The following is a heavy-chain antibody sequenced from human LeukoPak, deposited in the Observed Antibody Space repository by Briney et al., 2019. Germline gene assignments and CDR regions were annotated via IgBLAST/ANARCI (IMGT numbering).Heavy chain of an antibody. D-gene: IGHD1-26*01. CDR1: GYTFTGYY. CDR3: ARPSGSYPYYFDY. J-gene: IGHJ4*02. Sequence: GASVKVSCKASGYTFTGYYMHWVRQAPGQGLEWMGMIIPILGIANYAQKFQGRVTITADKSTSTAYMELSSLRSEDTAVYYCARPSGSYPYYFDYWGQGTLVTVSS. V-gene: IGHV1-69*02. CDR2: IIPILGIA.